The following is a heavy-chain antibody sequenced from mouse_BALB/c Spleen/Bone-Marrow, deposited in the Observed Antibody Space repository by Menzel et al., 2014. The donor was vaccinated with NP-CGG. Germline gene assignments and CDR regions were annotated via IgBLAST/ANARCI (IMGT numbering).Heavy chain of an antibody. V-gene: IGHV14-3*02. D-gene: IGHD2-1*01. CDR3: ARNGNYGAWFAY. CDR1: GFNIKDTY. J-gene: IGHJ3*01. CDR2: IDPANGNT. Sequence: VQLQQPGAELVKPGASVKLPCTASGFNIKDTYMHWVKQRPEQGLEWIGRIDPANGNTKYDPKFQDKATIAADTSSNTAYLQLSNLTSENTAVYYCARNGNYGAWFAYWGQGTLVTVSA.